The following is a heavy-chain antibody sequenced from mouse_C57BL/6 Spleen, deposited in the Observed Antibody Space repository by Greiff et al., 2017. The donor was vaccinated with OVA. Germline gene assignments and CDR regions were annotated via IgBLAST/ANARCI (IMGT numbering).Heavy chain of an antibody. D-gene: IGHD1-1*01. CDR1: GFTFSSYA. CDR2: ISDGGSYP. J-gene: IGHJ3*01. CDR3: ARDRGYGTSAWFAY. Sequence: EVMLVESGGGLVKPGGSLKLSCAASGFTFSSYAMSWVRQTPEKRLEWVATISDGGSYPYYPANVKCRYTIFSDNAKNNLYLEMSHLKSENTAMYFSARDRGYGTSAWFAYGGQGTLVTVSA. V-gene: IGHV5-4*01.